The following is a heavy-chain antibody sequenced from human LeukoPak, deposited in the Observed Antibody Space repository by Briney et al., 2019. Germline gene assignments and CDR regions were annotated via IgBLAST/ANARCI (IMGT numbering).Heavy chain of an antibody. V-gene: IGHV4-34*01. D-gene: IGHD3-10*01. J-gene: IGHJ4*02. CDR2: VNHSGST. CDR3: ARGGLWVVRPVDY. Sequence: SETRSLACAVYGGSFSGYYWSWIRQPPGKGLEWIGEVNHSGSTNYNPSLKSRVTISVDTSKNQFSLKLSSVTAADTAVYYCARGGLWVVRPVDYWGQGTLVTVSS. CDR1: GGSFSGYY.